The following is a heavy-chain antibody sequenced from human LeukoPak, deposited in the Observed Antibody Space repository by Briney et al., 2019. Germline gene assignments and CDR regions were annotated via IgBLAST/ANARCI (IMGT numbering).Heavy chain of an antibody. CDR3: ARQTPTVTTRGFDI. Sequence: KPSQSLSLTCTVAAGSISRSNYDWGWLRQPPWKGLERIGSFQYSRSTLYNACLKSRVSISVDTSKNQFTLRPSSVTAADTAVYYCARQTPTVTTRGFDIWGQGTVVTVSS. V-gene: IGHV4-39*01. CDR1: AGSISRSNYD. CDR2: FQYSRST. D-gene: IGHD4-17*01. J-gene: IGHJ3*02.